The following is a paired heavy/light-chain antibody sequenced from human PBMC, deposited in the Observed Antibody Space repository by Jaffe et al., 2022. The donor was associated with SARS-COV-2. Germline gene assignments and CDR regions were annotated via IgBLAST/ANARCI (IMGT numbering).Light chain of an antibody. CDR1: QGISSW. Sequence: DIQMTQSPSSVSASVGDRVTITCRASQGISSWLAWYQQKPGKAPKLLIYAASSLQSGVPSRFSGSGSGTDFTLTISSLQPEDFATYYCQQANSFPQTFGQGTKLEIK. CDR3: QQANSFPQT. V-gene: IGKV1-12*01. J-gene: IGKJ2*01. CDR2: AAS.
Heavy chain of an antibody. Sequence: QVQLQESGPGLVKPSQTLSLTCTVSGGSISSGSYYWSWIRQPAGKGLEWIGRIYTSGSTNYNPSLKSRVTISVDTSKNQFSLKLSSVTAADTAVYYCARDGPGPNRGGGLNYYYYGMDVWGQGTTVTVSS. CDR3: ARDGPGPNRGGGLNYYYYGMDV. V-gene: IGHV4-61*02. CDR2: IYTSGST. J-gene: IGHJ6*02. CDR1: GGSISSGSYY. D-gene: IGHD2-15*01.